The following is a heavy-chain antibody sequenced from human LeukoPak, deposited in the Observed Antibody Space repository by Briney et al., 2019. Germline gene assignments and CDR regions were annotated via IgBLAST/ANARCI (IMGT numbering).Heavy chain of an antibody. CDR3: ARGGDNWNFY. D-gene: IGHD1-1*01. CDR2: INRSGSI. V-gene: IGHV4-34*01. J-gene: IGHJ4*02. CDR1: GGSFSGYC. Sequence: PSETLSLTCAIYGGSFSGYCRSWIRQPPGKGLELIGEINRSGSIDYNPSLKSRVTISADTSKNQFFLNLNSLTAADTAVYYCARGGDNWNFYWGQGTLVTVS.